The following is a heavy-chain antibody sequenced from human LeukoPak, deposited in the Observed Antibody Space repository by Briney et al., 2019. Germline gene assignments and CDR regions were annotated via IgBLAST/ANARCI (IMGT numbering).Heavy chain of an antibody. CDR2: INPNSGGT. V-gene: IGHV1-2*04. Sequence: ASVEVSCKASGYTFTGYYMHWVRQAPGQGLEWMGWINPNSGGTNYAQKFQGWVTMTRDTSISTAYMELSRLRSDDTAVYYCARDRVAAAGQGGNWFGPWGQGTLVTVSS. J-gene: IGHJ5*02. CDR1: GYTFTGYY. CDR3: ARDRVAAAGQGGNWFGP. D-gene: IGHD6-13*01.